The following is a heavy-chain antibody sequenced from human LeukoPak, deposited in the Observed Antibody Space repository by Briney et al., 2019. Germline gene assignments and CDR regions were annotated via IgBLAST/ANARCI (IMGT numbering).Heavy chain of an antibody. V-gene: IGHV3-49*04. CDR1: GFTFGDYA. CDR2: IRSKADGGSS. J-gene: IGHJ6*02. Sequence: PGRSLRLSCTASGFTFGDYAMSWARQAPGKGLEWVGVIRSKADGGSSAYAASVRGRFTISRDDSKSIAYLQMNSLKTEDTAVYYCTTDKAVAGTHYYYRMDVWGQGPTVPVSS. D-gene: IGHD6-19*01. CDR3: TTDKAVAGTHYYYRMDV.